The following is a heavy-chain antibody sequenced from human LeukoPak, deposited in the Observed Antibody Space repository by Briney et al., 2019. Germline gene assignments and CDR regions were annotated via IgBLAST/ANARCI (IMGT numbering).Heavy chain of an antibody. V-gene: IGHV3-21*01. D-gene: IGHD6-6*01. J-gene: IGHJ4*02. CDR3: ARGSIAARPDY. CDR1: GFTFSSYS. Sequence: GGSLRLSCAASGFTFSSYSMNWVRQAPGKGLEWVSSISSSSSYIYYADSVKGRSTISRDNAKNSLYLQMNSLRAEDTAVYYCARGSIAARPDYWGQGTQVTVSS. CDR2: ISSSSSYI.